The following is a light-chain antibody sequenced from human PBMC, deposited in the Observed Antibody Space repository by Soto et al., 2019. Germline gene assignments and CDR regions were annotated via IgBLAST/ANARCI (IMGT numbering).Light chain of an antibody. V-gene: IGLV2-14*01. CDR2: EVS. CDR1: SSDVGGYNY. CDR3: TSFTISTTYG. Sequence: QSVLTQPASVSGSPGQSITISCTGTSSDVGGYNYVCWYQHHPGKAPKLIISEVSNRPSGVSDRFSGSKSGNTASLTISGLQPDDEADYYCTSFTISTTYGFGTGTKVTVL. J-gene: IGLJ1*01.